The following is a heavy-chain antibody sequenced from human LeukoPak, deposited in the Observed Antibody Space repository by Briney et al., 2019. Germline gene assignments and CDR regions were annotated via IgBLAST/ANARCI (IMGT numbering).Heavy chain of an antibody. CDR2: IYYSGST. CDR1: GGSFSGYY. J-gene: IGHJ4*02. D-gene: IGHD3-3*01. V-gene: IGHV4-34*01. Sequence: SETLSLTCAVYGGSFSGYYWSWIRQPPGKGLEWIGSIYYSGSTYYNPSLKSRVTISVDTSKNQFSLKLSSVTAADTAVYYCARTYYDFWTPGDYFDYWGQGTLVTVSS. CDR3: ARTYYDFWTPGDYFDY.